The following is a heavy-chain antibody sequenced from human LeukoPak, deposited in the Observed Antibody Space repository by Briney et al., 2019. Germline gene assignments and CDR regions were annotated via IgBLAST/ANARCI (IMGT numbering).Heavy chain of an antibody. CDR1: GYTFTGYY. Sequence: ASVKVSCKASGYTFTGYYMHWVRQAPGQGLEWMGWINPNSGGTNYAQKFQGRVTMTRDTSISTAYMELSRLRSDDTAVYYCARDSIAAAGHDYWGQGTLVTVSS. V-gene: IGHV1-2*02. CDR2: INPNSGGT. D-gene: IGHD6-13*01. CDR3: ARDSIAAAGHDY. J-gene: IGHJ4*02.